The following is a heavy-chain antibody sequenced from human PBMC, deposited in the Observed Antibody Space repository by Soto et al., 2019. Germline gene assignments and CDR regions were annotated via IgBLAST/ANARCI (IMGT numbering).Heavy chain of an antibody. Sequence: EVDLVESGGGLIQPGGSLRLSCAASGFTVSSNYMNWVRQAPGKGLEWVSVIYSGGSTYYADSAKGRFTISRDNSKNTLYLDMNSLRVEDTAVYYCARDPSKELGMDVWGQGTTVTVSS. CDR3: ARDPSKELGMDV. CDR1: GFTVSSNY. J-gene: IGHJ6*02. D-gene: IGHD1-26*01. CDR2: IYSGGST. V-gene: IGHV3-53*01.